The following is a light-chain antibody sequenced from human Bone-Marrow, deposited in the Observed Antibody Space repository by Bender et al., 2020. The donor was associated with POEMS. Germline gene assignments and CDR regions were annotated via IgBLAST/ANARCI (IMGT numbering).Light chain of an antibody. CDR1: NSDIGTYNY. J-gene: IGLJ3*02. CDR2: DVS. V-gene: IGLV2-14*03. CDR3: CSYAGSPTVV. Sequence: QSALTQPASVSGSPGQSITISCTGTNSDIGTYNYVSWYQQYPGKVPKLIIYDVSNRPSGVSDRFSGTKSGNTASLTISRLQAEDEADYYCCSYAGSPTVVFGGGTKLTVL.